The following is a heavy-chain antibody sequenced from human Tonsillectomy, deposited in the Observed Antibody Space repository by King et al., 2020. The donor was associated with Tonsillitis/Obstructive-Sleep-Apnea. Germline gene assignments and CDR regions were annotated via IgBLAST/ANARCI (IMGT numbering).Heavy chain of an antibody. D-gene: IGHD3-3*01. J-gene: IGHJ4*02. Sequence: VQLVESGGGLVQPGRSLRLSCAASGFTFDDYAMHWVRQAPGKGLEWVSGISWNSGSIGYADSVKGRFTISRDNAKNSLYLQMNSLRAEDTALYYCAKDTLYDFWSGPLSFDYWGQGTLVTVSS. V-gene: IGHV3-9*01. CDR1: GFTFDDYA. CDR3: AKDTLYDFWSGPLSFDY. CDR2: ISWNSGSI.